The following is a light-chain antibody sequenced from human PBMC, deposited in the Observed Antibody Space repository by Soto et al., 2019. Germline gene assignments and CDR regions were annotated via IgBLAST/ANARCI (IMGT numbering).Light chain of an antibody. CDR1: QSISSW. Sequence: DIQMTQSPSSVSASVGDRVTITCRASQSISSWLAWYQQKPATVPKLLIYAASSLQSGVPSRFSGSGTGTEFTLTITSLQPEDFGTYYCQQGDSFPITFGQGTRLEIK. V-gene: IGKV1-12*01. CDR2: AAS. CDR3: QQGDSFPIT. J-gene: IGKJ5*01.